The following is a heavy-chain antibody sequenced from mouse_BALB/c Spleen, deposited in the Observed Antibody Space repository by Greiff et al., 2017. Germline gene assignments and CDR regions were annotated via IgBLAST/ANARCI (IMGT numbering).Heavy chain of an antibody. D-gene: IGHD1-1*01. J-gene: IGHJ3*01. CDR3: TREDYYGSSYFAY. Sequence: EVKLVESGGGLVKPGGSLKLSCAASGFTFSSYTMSWVRQTPEKRLEWVATISSGGSYTYYPDSVKGRFTISRDNAKNTLYLQMSSLKSEDTAMYYCTREDYYGSSYFAYWGQGTLVTVSA. CDR2: ISSGGSYT. V-gene: IGHV5-6-4*01. CDR1: GFTFSSYT.